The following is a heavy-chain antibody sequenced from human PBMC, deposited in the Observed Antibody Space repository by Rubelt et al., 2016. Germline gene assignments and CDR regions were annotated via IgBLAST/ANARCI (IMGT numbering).Heavy chain of an antibody. CDR1: GGFFSGYY. D-gene: IGHD1-26*01. CDR3: ARGLVGATYFDY. J-gene: IGHJ4*02. V-gene: IGHV4-34*01. CDR2: INHSGST. Sequence: QVQLQQWGAGLLKPSETLSLTCAVYGGFFSGYYWSWIRQPPGKGLEWIGEINHSGSTNYNPSLKRRVTRSVETAKNQFSRKLSSVTAADTAVYYCARGLVGATYFDYWGQGTLVTVSS.